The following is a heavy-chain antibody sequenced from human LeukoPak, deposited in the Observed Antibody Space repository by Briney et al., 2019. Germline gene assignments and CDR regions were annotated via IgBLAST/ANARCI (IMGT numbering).Heavy chain of an antibody. D-gene: IGHD6-19*01. CDR3: AKDRVRSGSGIPFDY. V-gene: IGHV3-23*01. CDR1: GFTFSRYG. Sequence: GGTLRLSCAASGFTFSRYGMSWVRQAPGKGLEWVSAISGSGGSTYYADSVKGRFTISRDNSKNTLYLQMNSLRAEDTAVYYCAKDRVRSGSGIPFDYWGQGTLVTVSS. J-gene: IGHJ4*02. CDR2: ISGSGGST.